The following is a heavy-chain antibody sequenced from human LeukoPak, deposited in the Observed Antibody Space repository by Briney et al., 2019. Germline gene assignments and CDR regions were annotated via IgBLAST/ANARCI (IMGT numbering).Heavy chain of an antibody. CDR3: ARENYFDY. J-gene: IGHJ4*02. CDR2: IKPDGSEK. V-gene: IGHV3-7*04. Sequence: GGSLRLSCAGSGFTFSRFWMGWVRKAPGKGLEWVANIKPDGSEKNYGDSVRSRFTISRDNARNSLSLRMNSLRAEDTAVYYCARENYFDYWGQGTLVTVSS. CDR1: GFTFSRFW.